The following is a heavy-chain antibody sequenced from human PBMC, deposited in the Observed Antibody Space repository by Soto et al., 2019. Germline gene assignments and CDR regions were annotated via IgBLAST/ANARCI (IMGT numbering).Heavy chain of an antibody. CDR1: GGSINSDYSH. Sequence: QVQLVESGPGLVKPSQTLSLTCTVSGGSINSDYSHWTWIRQSPGKGLEWIGYIHHSGAILYNPSFKSRLAISVDTSKNQFSLHLSSVTDTDTAVYFCAREDDGGDSLDVWGQGTTVTVSS. J-gene: IGHJ6*02. V-gene: IGHV4-30-4*08. D-gene: IGHD2-21*02. CDR3: AREDDGGDSLDV. CDR2: IHHSGAI.